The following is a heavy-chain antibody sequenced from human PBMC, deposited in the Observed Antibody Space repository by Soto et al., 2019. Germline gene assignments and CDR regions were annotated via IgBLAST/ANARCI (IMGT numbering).Heavy chain of an antibody. CDR2: VSKSGNT. Sequence: PSETLSLTCTVSGGSVCSGSYYWSWIRQPPGKGLQWIGFVSKSGNTNYNPSLRSRVTISVDTSKNQFSLRLTSVTAADTAVYYCARDDSSGYYQFDYWGQGSLVTVSS. CDR3: ARDDSSGYYQFDY. CDR1: GGSVCSGSYY. V-gene: IGHV4-61*01. D-gene: IGHD3-22*01. J-gene: IGHJ4*02.